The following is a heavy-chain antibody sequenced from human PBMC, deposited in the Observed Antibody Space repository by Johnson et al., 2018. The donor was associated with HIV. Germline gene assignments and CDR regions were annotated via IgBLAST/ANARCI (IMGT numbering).Heavy chain of an antibody. Sequence: QMQLVESGGGVVHPGGSLRLSCAASGFTFSTFAIHWVRQAPGKGLDCVAVISYDGINKYYADSVKGRFTISRDNSENTAYLQMNGLTVEDTAMYYCGRDYDYDNSDQSGIDVFDVWGQGTKVTVSS. J-gene: IGHJ3*01. D-gene: IGHD3-22*01. CDR3: GRDYDYDNSDQSGIDVFDV. V-gene: IGHV3-30-3*01. CDR2: ISYDGINK. CDR1: GFTFSTFA.